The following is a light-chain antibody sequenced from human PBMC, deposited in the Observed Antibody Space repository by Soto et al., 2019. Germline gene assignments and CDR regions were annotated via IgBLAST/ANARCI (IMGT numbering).Light chain of an antibody. J-gene: IGKJ2*03. CDR3: RQDNTGYS. Sequence: ETVMTQSPATLSVSPGVRATLSCRASQSVNTKLAWYQHKVGQAPRLLIYGASTRATGIPTRFSGSGSGTEFTRTTSSLQSEDFSICFCRQDNTGYSCGQGTELEIK. CDR2: GAS. CDR1: QSVNTK. V-gene: IGKV3-15*01.